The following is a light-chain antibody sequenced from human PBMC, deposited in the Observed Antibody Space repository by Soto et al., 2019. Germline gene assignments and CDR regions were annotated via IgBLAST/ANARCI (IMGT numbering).Light chain of an antibody. J-gene: IGLJ2*01. CDR3: SSFRRGGTRVI. CDR2: EVT. V-gene: IGLV2-14*01. Sequence: QSVLTQPASGSGSPGQSITISCTGTSSDIGGYNYVSWYQQYPGKAPNLIIYEVTNRPSGISYRFSGSKSGNTASLTISGLQVEDEADYYRSSFRRGGTRVIVGGGTLLTVL. CDR1: SSDIGGYNY.